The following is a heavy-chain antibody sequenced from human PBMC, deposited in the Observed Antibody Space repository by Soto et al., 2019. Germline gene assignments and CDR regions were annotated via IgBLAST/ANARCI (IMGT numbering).Heavy chain of an antibody. CDR3: ARPYYYDSSGYGRDAFDI. D-gene: IGHD3-22*01. V-gene: IGHV4-39*01. Sequence: QLQLQESGPGLVKPSETLSLTCTVSGGSISSSSYYWGWIRQPPGKGLEWIGSIYYSGSTYYNPSLKSRVTISVDTSNNQFSLKLSSVTAADTAVYYCARPYYYDSSGYGRDAFDIWGQGTMVTVSS. CDR1: GGSISSSSYY. J-gene: IGHJ3*02. CDR2: IYYSGST.